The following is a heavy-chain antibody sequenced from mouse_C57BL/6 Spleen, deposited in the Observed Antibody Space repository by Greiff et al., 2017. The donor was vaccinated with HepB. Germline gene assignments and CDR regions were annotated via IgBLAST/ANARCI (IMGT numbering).Heavy chain of an antibody. Sequence: QVHVKQSGAELVRPGASVKLSCKASGYTFTDYYINWVKQRPGQGLEWIARIYPGSGNTYYNEKFKGKATLTAEKSSSTAYMQLSSLTSEDSAVYFCARVGDYDGRNAMDYWGQGTSVTVSS. D-gene: IGHD2-4*01. CDR2: IYPGSGNT. V-gene: IGHV1-76*01. CDR3: ARVGDYDGRNAMDY. CDR1: GYTFTDYY. J-gene: IGHJ4*01.